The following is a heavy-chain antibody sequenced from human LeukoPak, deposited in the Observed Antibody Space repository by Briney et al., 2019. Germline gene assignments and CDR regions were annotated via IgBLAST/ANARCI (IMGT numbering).Heavy chain of an antibody. D-gene: IGHD1-14*01. Sequence: GGSLRLSCSASGFTFSNAWMSWVRQAPGKGLEWVGRIKSKTDGGTTDYAAPVKGRFTISRDDSKNTLYLQMNSLKTEDTAVYYCIQWYHPLAPLPYWGLGTLVTVSS. CDR3: IQWYHPLAPLPY. CDR1: GFTFSNAW. CDR2: IKSKTDGGTT. J-gene: IGHJ4*02. V-gene: IGHV3-15*01.